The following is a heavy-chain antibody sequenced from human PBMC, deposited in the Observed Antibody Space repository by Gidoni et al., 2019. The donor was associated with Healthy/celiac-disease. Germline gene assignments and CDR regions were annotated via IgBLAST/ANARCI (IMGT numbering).Heavy chain of an antibody. V-gene: IGHV5-51*01. J-gene: IGHJ6*02. D-gene: IGHD6-13*01. CDR3: ARLLSGIAAAAHAGMDV. CDR2: IDPGDSDT. Sequence: EVQLVQSGAEVNKPGESLTISCKGSGYSFTSYWIGWVRQMPGKGMVWMGIIDPGDSDTRYSTSFQGKVTSSADKSISTAYLQWSSLKASDTAMYYWARLLSGIAAAAHAGMDVWGQGTTVTVS. CDR1: GYSFTSYW.